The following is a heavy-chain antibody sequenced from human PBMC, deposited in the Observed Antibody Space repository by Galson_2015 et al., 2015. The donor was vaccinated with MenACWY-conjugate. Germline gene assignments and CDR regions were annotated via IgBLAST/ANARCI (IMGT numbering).Heavy chain of an antibody. CDR3: ARPYGSGSYQYYFDY. CDR1: GFTFTDYY. CDR2: ISSSSTNT. V-gene: IGHV3-11*03. J-gene: IGHJ4*02. D-gene: IGHD3-10*01. Sequence: SLRLSCAASGFTFTDYYMNWIRQAPGRGLEWVSYISSSSTNTNYADSVKGRSTISRDNAKNSLYLQMNSLRAEDTAVYYCARPYGSGSYQYYFDYWGQGTLVTVSS.